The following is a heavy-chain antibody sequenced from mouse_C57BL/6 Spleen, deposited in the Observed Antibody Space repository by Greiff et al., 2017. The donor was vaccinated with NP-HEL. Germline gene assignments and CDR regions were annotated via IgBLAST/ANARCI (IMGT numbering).Heavy chain of an antibody. Sequence: QVHVKQSGAELVRPGASVTLSCKASGYTFTDYEMHWVKQTPVHGLEWIGAIDPETGGTAYNQKFKGKAILTADKSSSTAYMELRSLTSEDSAVYYCTRSEAGTRGGYAMDYWGQGTSVTVSS. CDR3: TRSEAGTRGGYAMDY. J-gene: IGHJ4*01. CDR2: IDPETGGT. CDR1: GYTFTDYE. D-gene: IGHD4-1*01. V-gene: IGHV1-15*01.